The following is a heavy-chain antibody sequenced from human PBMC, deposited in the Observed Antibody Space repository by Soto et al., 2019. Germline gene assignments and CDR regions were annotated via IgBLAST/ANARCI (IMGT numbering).Heavy chain of an antibody. J-gene: IGHJ5*02. CDR1: GGSISRDGSA. CDR3: ARVPGP. V-gene: IGHV4-30-2*01. CDR2: IHHSGST. D-gene: IGHD7-27*01. Sequence: QLQLQESGSGLVKPSQTLSLTCAVCGGSISRDGSAWSWIRQPPGKGLEWIGYIHHSGSTYYNPALKSRVTISVDRSQNQFSLKLSSVTAADTAVYYCARVPGPWGQGTLVTVSS.